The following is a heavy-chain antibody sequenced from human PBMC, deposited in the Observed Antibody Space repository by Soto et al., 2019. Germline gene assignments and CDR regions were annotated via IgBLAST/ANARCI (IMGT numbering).Heavy chain of an antibody. Sequence: EVQLVESGGGLVKPGESLRLSCAASGLTFSNAWMSWVRQTPGKGLEWVVRITSKSAGGTTDYAAPVKGRFTISRDDSKNTLYLQMNSLKTEDTAVYYCTTDLFLGGMDVWGQGTTVTVSS. CDR2: ITSKSAGGTT. CDR3: TTDLFLGGMDV. J-gene: IGHJ6*02. CDR1: GLTFSNAW. V-gene: IGHV3-15*01.